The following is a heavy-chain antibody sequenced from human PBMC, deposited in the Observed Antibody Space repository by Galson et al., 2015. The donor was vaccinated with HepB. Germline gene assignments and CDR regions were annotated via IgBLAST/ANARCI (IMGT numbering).Heavy chain of an antibody. J-gene: IGHJ5*02. Sequence: SLRLSCAASGFTFSRYWVSWVRQAPGKGLEWVANIKQDGVDKYYVDSVKGRFTISRDNAKNSLYLQMNSLRAEDTAVYYCARNGPNYNDDSGPNWFDPRGQGTLVTVSS. CDR1: GFTFSRYW. V-gene: IGHV3-7*03. CDR3: ARNGPNYNDDSGPNWFDP. CDR2: IKQDGVDK. D-gene: IGHD3-22*01.